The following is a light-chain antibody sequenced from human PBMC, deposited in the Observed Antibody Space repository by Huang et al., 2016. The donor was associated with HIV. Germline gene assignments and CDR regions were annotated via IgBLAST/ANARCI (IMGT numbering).Light chain of an antibody. CDR3: QQYGSSPLIT. V-gene: IGKV3-20*01. CDR2: GAS. CDR1: QSVSSSY. J-gene: IGKJ5*01. Sequence: EIVLTQSPGTLSLSPGERATLSYRASQSVSSSYLAWYQQKPGQAPRLLISGASSRATGIPDRFSGSGSGTDFTLTISRLEPEDFAVYYCQQYGSSPLITFGQGTRLEIK.